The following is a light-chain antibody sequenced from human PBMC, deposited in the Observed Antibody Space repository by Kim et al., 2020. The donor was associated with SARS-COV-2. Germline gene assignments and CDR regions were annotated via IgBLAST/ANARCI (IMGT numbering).Light chain of an antibody. CDR1: SSNIGRNF. J-gene: IGLJ3*02. CDR3: AAWDDILRGWV. CDR2: KND. Sequence: GQSITISGSGSSSNIGRNFVSWYQQFPGTAPKFLMYKNDQRPSGVPDRFSGSKSGTSTSLAIRGLRSEDEADYYCAAWDDILRGWVFGGGTKVTVL. V-gene: IGLV1-47*01.